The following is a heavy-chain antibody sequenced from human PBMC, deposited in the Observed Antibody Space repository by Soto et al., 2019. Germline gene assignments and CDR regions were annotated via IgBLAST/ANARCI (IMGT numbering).Heavy chain of an antibody. CDR1: GFTLSNTG. J-gene: IGHJ5*01. CDR3: AKDWGSSGWFNWFDS. D-gene: IGHD6-19*01. V-gene: IGHV3-30*18. Sequence: VQLVESGGGVVQPGTSLRLSCVVSGFTLSNTGVHWVRQAPGKGLEWVAMISHDGFAQYYVDSVKGRFTISRDNFKNTVYLQMHSLRPEDTSLYYCAKDWGSSGWFNWFDSWGQGTLVTVSS. CDR2: ISHDGFAQ.